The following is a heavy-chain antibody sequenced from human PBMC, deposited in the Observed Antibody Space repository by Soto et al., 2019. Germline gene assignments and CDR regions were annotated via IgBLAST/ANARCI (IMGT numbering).Heavy chain of an antibody. CDR2: IYHSGST. D-gene: IGHD3-3*01. V-gene: IGHV4-4*02. CDR1: SGSISSSNW. Sequence: SETLSLTCAVSSGSISSSNWWSWVRQPPGKGLEWIGEIYHSGSTNYSPSLKSRVTISVDKSKNQFSLKLSSVTAADTAVYYCASIDFWSGYYSWGQGTLVTVSS. CDR3: ASIDFWSGYYS. J-gene: IGHJ4*02.